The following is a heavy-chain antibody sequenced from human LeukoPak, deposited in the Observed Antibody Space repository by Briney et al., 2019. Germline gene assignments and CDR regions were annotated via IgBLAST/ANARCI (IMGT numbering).Heavy chain of an antibody. Sequence: PSETLSLTCTVSGGSISSSSYYWGWIRQPPGKGLEWIGSIYYSGSTYYNPSLKSRVTISVDRSKNQFSLKLSSVTAADTAVYYCARSSQYYYDSSGPYYFDYWGQGTLVTASS. J-gene: IGHJ4*02. V-gene: IGHV4-39*07. CDR3: ARSSQYYYDSSGPYYFDY. D-gene: IGHD3-22*01. CDR1: GGSISSSSYY. CDR2: IYYSGST.